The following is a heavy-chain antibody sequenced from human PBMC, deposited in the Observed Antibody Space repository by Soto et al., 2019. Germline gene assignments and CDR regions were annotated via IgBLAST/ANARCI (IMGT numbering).Heavy chain of an antibody. J-gene: IGHJ6*02. D-gene: IGHD5-18*01. CDR3: ARHVDTAMVLDYYYYGMAV. CDR1: GYSFTSYW. Sequence: GESLKISCKGSGYSFTSYWIGWVRQMPGKGLEWMGIIYPGDSDTRYSPSFQGQVTISADKSISTAYLQWSSLKASDTAMYYCARHVDTAMVLDYYYYGMAVWGQGTTVTVSS. V-gene: IGHV5-51*01. CDR2: IYPGDSDT.